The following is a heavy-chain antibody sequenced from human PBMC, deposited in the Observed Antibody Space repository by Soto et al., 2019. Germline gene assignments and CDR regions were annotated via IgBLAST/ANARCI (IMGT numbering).Heavy chain of an antibody. D-gene: IGHD2-15*01. CDR3: AGDRARGYCIFYDHGLDD. CDR2: IWYDGSNK. V-gene: IGHV3-33*01. CDR1: GFTFSSYG. Sequence: QVLLVECGGGVVQPGRSLRLSCAASGFTFSSYGMHWVRQAPGKGLEWVAGIWYDGSNKYYADSVKDRFTISREDSKNPRYQHRHRLRDYDTPGSYCAGDRARGYCIFYDHGLDDWGQGTLVTVSS. J-gene: IGHJ4*02.